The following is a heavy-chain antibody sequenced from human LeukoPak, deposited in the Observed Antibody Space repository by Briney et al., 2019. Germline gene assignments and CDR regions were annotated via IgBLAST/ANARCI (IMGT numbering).Heavy chain of an antibody. Sequence: QTGGSLRVSCAASGFTFRTYWMHWVRQAPGKGLVWVSRINSDGSSTNYADSVKGRFTISRDNAKNTLYLQMNSLRAEDTAVYYCVRVGEYDSSSRLGYWGQGTLVTVSS. CDR1: GFTFRTYW. CDR3: VRVGEYDSSSRLGY. CDR2: INSDGSST. D-gene: IGHD6-6*01. J-gene: IGHJ4*02. V-gene: IGHV3-74*01.